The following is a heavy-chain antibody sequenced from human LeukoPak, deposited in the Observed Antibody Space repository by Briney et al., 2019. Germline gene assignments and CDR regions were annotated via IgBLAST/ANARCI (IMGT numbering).Heavy chain of an antibody. V-gene: IGHV1-24*01. D-gene: IGHD1-7*01. CDR3: ATDLELELLGGFDY. CDR2: FDPEDGET. Sequence: ASVKVSCKVSGYTLTELSMHWVRQAPGKGLEWMGGFDPEDGETIYAQKFQGRVAMTEDTSTDTAYMELSSPRSEDTAVYYCATDLELELLGGFDYWGQGTLVTVSS. J-gene: IGHJ4*02. CDR1: GYTLTELS.